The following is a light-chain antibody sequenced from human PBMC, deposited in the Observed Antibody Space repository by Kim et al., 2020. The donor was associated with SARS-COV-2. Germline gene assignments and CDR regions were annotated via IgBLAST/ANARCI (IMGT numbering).Light chain of an antibody. CDR1: QGISSA. CDR2: DAS. Sequence: AILMTQSPSSLSVSEGERATFTCRASQGISSALAWYQQKPGKAPRLLIYDASNLESGVPSRFSGSGSGTDFTLTISSLQPEDFATYYCRQFNNDPFTFGGRTKMESK. CDR3: RQFNNDPFT. J-gene: IGKJ4*01. V-gene: IGKV1D-13*01.